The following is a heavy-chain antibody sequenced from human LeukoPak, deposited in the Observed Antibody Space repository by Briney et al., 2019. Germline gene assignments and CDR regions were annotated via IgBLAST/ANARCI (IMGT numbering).Heavy chain of an antibody. J-gene: IGHJ4*02. V-gene: IGHV3-53*01. CDR1: GGSISSYY. CDR3: ARRAGAYSHPYDY. D-gene: IGHD4/OR15-4a*01. CDR2: IYSGTT. Sequence: PSETLSLTCTVSGGSISSYYWSWVRQAPGKGLEWVSFIYSGTTHYSDSVKGRFTISRDNSKNTLYLQMNSLRVEDTAVYYCARRAGAYSHPYDYWGQGTLVTVSS.